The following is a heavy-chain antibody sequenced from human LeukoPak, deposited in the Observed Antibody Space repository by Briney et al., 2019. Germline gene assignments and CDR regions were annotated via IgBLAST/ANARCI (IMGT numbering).Heavy chain of an antibody. Sequence: GASVKVSCKASGYTFTSYYLHWVRQAPGQGLEWMGIINPSGDTTSYAQKFQGTVTMTRDTSTSTVFMELSSLRSEDTAVYYCARGSVVRATYYYYGMDVWGQGTRVTVSS. D-gene: IGHD1-26*01. CDR1: GYTFTSYY. V-gene: IGHV1-46*01. CDR2: INPSGDTT. CDR3: ARGSVVRATYYYYGMDV. J-gene: IGHJ6*02.